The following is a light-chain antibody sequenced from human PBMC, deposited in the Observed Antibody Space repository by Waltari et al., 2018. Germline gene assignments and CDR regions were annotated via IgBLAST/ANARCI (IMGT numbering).Light chain of an antibody. V-gene: IGKV3-11*01. Sequence: EIVLTQSPATLSLSPGERATLSCRASQSIVSYLAWYQQKPGLAPSLLIYDASNRAAAVPARFSGSGSGADFTLTISSLEPEDFAVYYCRHRSNWPPSFGQGTKVEIE. J-gene: IGKJ2*01. CDR3: RHRSNWPPS. CDR2: DAS. CDR1: QSIVSY.